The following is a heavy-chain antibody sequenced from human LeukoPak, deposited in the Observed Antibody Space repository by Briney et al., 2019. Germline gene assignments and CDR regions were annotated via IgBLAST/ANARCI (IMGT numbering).Heavy chain of an antibody. J-gene: IGHJ4*02. D-gene: IGHD5-18*01. Sequence: GGSLRLSCEASGFTFGSHAMYWVRQAPGKGLEWVAGIFGSGGSPHYADPMKGRFTISRDNSRNTVYLQINSLRAEDTAVYYCGKTTVGYSSGQKPAWPVDYWGQGTLVTVSS. V-gene: IGHV3-23*01. CDR1: GFTFGSHA. CDR2: IFGSGGSP. CDR3: GKTTVGYSSGQKPAWPVDY.